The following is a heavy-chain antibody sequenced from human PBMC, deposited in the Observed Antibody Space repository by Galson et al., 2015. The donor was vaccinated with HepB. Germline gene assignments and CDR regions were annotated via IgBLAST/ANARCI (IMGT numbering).Heavy chain of an antibody. CDR3: ARDLGGIAAAGTSEFDY. CDR2: ISAYNGNT. Sequence: SVKVSCKASGYTFTSYGISWVRQAPGQGLEWMGWISAYNGNTNYAQKLQGRVTMTTDTSTSTAYMELRSLRSDDTAVYYCARDLGGIAAAGTSEFDYWGQGTLVTVSS. D-gene: IGHD6-13*01. CDR1: GYTFTSYG. V-gene: IGHV1-18*01. J-gene: IGHJ4*02.